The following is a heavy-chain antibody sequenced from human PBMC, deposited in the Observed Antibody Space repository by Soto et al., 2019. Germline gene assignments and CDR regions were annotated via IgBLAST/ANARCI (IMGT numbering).Heavy chain of an antibody. CDR1: GFTFSSYG. CDR2: ISYDGSNK. J-gene: IGHJ4*02. D-gene: IGHD6-6*01. V-gene: IGHV3-30*18. Sequence: ESVGGVVQPGRSLRLSCAASGFTFSSYGMHWVRQAPGKGLEWVAVISYDGSNKYYADSVKGRFTISRDNSKNTLYLQMNSLRAEDTAVYYCAKSVVAARPSYFDYWGQGTLVTVSS. CDR3: AKSVVAARPSYFDY.